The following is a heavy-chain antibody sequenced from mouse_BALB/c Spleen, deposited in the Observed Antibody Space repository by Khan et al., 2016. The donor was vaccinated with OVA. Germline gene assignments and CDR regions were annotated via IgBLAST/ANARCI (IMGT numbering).Heavy chain of an antibody. CDR1: GYTFTNYG. CDR3: ARMKPYWYFDL. Sequence: QIQLVQSGPELKKPGETVKISCKASGYTFTNYGVNWVKQAPGKGLKWMGWINTYTGEPTYADDFKGRFAFSLETSASTAYLQINTLKNEDTAKXCCARMKPYWYFDLWGAGTTVTVSS. V-gene: IGHV9-3-1*01. CDR2: INTYTGEP. J-gene: IGHJ1*01.